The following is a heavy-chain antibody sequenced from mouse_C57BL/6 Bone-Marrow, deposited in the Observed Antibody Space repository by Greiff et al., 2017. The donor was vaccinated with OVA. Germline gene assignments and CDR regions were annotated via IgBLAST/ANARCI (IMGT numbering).Heavy chain of an antibody. CDR1: GYTFTSYW. Sequence: QVHVKQPGAELVKPGASVKMSCKASGYTFTSYWITWVKQRPGQGLEWIGDIYPGSGSTNYNEKFKSKATLTVDTSSSTAYMQLSSLTSEDSAVYYCARGDYYGSSYGWYFDVWGTGTTVTVSS. J-gene: IGHJ1*03. CDR3: ARGDYYGSSYGWYFDV. CDR2: IYPGSGST. D-gene: IGHD1-1*01. V-gene: IGHV1-55*01.